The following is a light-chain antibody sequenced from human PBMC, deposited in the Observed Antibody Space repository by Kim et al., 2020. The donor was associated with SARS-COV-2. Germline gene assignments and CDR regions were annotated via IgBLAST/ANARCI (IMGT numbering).Light chain of an antibody. V-gene: IGKV1-12*01. J-gene: IGKJ5*01. CDR2: AAS. CDR3: QQSNNFPIT. Sequence: DVQMTQSPSSVSASVGDRVIITCRASQGIASWLAWYQQKPGKAPGLLVFAASALQDGVPSRFSGSGFGTHFTLTINSLQPEDFATYYCQQSNNFPITFGQGTRLEIK. CDR1: QGIASW.